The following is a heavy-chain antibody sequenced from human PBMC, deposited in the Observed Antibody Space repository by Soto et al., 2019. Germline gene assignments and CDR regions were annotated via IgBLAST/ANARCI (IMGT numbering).Heavy chain of an antibody. V-gene: IGHV1-3*01. CDR3: ARVYDSSGCDY. CDR1: GYTFTSYA. D-gene: IGHD3-22*01. J-gene: IGHJ4*02. Sequence: AASVKVSCKASGYTFTSYAMHWVRQAPGQRLEWMGWINAGNGNTKYSQKFQGRVTITRDTSASTAYMELSSLRSEDTAVYYCARVYDSSGCDYWGQGTLVTVSS. CDR2: INAGNGNT.